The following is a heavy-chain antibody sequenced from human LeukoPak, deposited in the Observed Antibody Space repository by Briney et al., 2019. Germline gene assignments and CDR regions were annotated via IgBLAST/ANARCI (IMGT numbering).Heavy chain of an antibody. J-gene: IGHJ5*02. CDR1: GFTFSDYW. D-gene: IGHD3-22*01. CDR3: VSWAGKYYETSDYSLAPSNS. V-gene: IGHV3-7*01. CDR2: INEDGGDK. Sequence: GGSLRLSCAASGFTFSDYWMSWIRQAPGKGLEWAAHINEDGGDKYYVESVKGRFTISRDNAKNSLYLQMNSLRAEDTAVYYCVSWAGKYYETSDYSLAPSNSWGQGTLVTVSS.